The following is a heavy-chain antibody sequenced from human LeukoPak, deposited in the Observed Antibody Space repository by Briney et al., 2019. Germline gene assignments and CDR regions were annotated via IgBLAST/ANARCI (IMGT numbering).Heavy chain of an antibody. J-gene: IGHJ3*02. CDR1: GFTFSSYA. V-gene: IGHV3-23*01. CDR3: ASHGTSDGFDI. Sequence: GGSLRLSCAASGFTFSSYAMSWVRQAPGKGLEWVSAISGSGGSTYYADSVTGRFTISRDNSKNTLYLQMNSLRAEDTAVYYCASHGTSDGFDIWGQGTMVTVSS. CDR2: ISGSGGST. D-gene: IGHD1-1*01.